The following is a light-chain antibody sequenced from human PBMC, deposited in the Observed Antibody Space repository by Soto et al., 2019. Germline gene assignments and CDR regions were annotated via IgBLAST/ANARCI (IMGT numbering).Light chain of an antibody. CDR1: QGISNY. J-gene: IGKJ4*01. CDR2: AAS. CDR3: QKYNSAALT. V-gene: IGKV1-27*01. Sequence: DIQMTQSPSSLSAPLGARVTITCRAIQGISNYLAWYQQKPGKVPKLLIYAASTLQSGVPSRFSGTGSVTDFTLTISSLQPEDVATYDGQKYNSAALTFGGGTKVEIK.